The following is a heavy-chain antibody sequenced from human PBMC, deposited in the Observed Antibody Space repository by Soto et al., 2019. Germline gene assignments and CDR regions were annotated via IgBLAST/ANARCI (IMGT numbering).Heavy chain of an antibody. CDR2: ITSSSSTI. CDR3: TRALSGRYSPDY. J-gene: IGHJ4*02. Sequence: RLSCAASGFTVSSNYMSWVRQAPGKGLEWVSYITSSSSTIYYADSVKGRFTISRDNAKNSLYLQMNRLRDEDTAVYYCTRALSGRYSPDYWGQGTLVTVSS. D-gene: IGHD1-26*01. CDR1: GFTVSSNY. V-gene: IGHV3-48*02.